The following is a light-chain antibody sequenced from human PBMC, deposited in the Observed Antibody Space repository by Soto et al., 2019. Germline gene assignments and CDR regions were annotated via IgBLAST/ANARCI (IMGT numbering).Light chain of an antibody. CDR1: QSLPQNNGYNY. CDR2: LGS. V-gene: IGKV2-28*01. CDR3: MQALQTPPT. J-gene: IGKJ1*01. Sequence: DIVMTQSPLSLPVTPGEPASISCRSSQSLPQNNGYNYLDWYLQKPGQSPQLLIYLGSSRASGVPDRFSGSGSGTDFTLKISRVEAEDVGVYYCMQALQTPPTFGQGTKVEVK.